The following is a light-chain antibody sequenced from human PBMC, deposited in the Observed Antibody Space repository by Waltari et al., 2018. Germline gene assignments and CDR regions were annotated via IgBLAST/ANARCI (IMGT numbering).Light chain of an antibody. CDR2: WAS. V-gene: IGKV4-1*01. CDR1: QSVLYSSSNKNY. CDR3: QQYYSTPKT. J-gene: IGKJ4*01. Sequence: DIVMTQSPDSLAVSLGERATINCKSSQSVLYSSSNKNYLAWYQQKPGPPPKLLIYWASTRESGVPDRFSGSGSGTDFTLTISSLQAEDVAVYYCQQYYSTPKTFGGGTKVEIK.